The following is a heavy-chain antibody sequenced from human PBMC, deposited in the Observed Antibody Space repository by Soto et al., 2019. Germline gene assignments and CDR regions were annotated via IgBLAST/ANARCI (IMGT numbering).Heavy chain of an antibody. V-gene: IGHV4-31*03. CDR3: ASSRRYCSSTSCYRAGMDY. J-gene: IGHJ4*02. Sequence: SETLSLTCTVSGGSISSGGYYWSWIRQHPGKDLESIGYIYYSGSTYYNPSLKSRVTISVDTSKNQFSLKLSSVTAEDTAVYYCASSRRYCSSTSCYRAGMDYWGQGTLVTVSS. D-gene: IGHD2-2*02. CDR1: GGSISSGGYY. CDR2: IYYSGST.